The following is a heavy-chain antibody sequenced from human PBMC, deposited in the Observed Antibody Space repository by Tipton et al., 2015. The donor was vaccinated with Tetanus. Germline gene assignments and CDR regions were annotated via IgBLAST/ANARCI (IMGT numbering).Heavy chain of an antibody. Sequence: TLSLTCTDSGGSIGRGGYHWSWVRQHPGNGLEWIGYTHYSGSASYNPSLKSRVTISLDTSKNQFSLKLSSVTAADTAVYYCARQAYDSSGYPVGCDYWGQGTLVSVSS. D-gene: IGHD3-22*01. J-gene: IGHJ4*02. CDR3: ARQAYDSSGYPVGCDY. V-gene: IGHV4-31*03. CDR2: THYSGSA. CDR1: GGSIGRGGYH.